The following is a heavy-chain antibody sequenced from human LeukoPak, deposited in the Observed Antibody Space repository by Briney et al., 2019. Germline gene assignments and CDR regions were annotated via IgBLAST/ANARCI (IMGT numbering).Heavy chain of an antibody. CDR3: AKDISGSPNAFDI. Sequence: GGSLRLSCAASGFTFSSYAMSWVRQAPGKGLEWVSAISGSGGSTYYADSVKGRFTTSRDNSKNTLYLQMNSLRAEDTAVYYCAKDISGSPNAFDIWGQGTMVTVSS. CDR1: GFTFSSYA. J-gene: IGHJ3*02. CDR2: ISGSGGST. V-gene: IGHV3-23*01. D-gene: IGHD1-26*01.